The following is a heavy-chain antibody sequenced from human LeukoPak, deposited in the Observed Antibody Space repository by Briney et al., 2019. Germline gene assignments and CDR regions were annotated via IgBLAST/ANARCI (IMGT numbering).Heavy chain of an antibody. V-gene: IGHV4-30-2*01. CDR1: GGSISSGGYS. J-gene: IGHJ3*02. CDR3: ARNDADAFDI. Sequence: TLSLTCAVSGGSISSGGYSWSWVRQPPGKGLEWIGYIYHSGSTYYNPSLKRRVTISVKRSKKQFSLKLSSVTAADTAVYYCARNDADAFDIWGQGTMVTVSS. D-gene: IGHD3-16*01. CDR2: IYHSGST.